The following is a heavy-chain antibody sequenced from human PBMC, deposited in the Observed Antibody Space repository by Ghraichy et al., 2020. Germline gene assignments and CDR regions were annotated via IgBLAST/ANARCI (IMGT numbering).Heavy chain of an antibody. CDR1: GFTFSSYS. D-gene: IGHD6-13*01. Sequence: GGSLRLSCAASGFTFSSYSMNWVRQAPGKGLEWVSSISSSSSYIYYADSVKGRFTISRDNAKNSLYLQMNSLRAEDTAVYYCVNSQRAIAAAGPRNYYYYYGMDVWGQGTTVTVSS. J-gene: IGHJ6*02. V-gene: IGHV3-21*01. CDR2: ISSSSSYI. CDR3: VNSQRAIAAAGPRNYYYYYGMDV.